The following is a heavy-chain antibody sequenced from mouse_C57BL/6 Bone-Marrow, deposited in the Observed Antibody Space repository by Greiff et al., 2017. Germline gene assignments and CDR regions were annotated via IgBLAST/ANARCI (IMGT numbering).Heavy chain of an antibody. CDR3: ARTYDYDEAMDY. CDR2: IYPGSGNT. CDR1: GYTFTDYY. Sequence: VQLQQSGAELVRPGASVKLSCKASGYTFTDYYINWVKQRPGQGLEWIARIYPGSGNTYYNEKFKGKATLTAEKSSSTAYMQLSSLTSEASAVYFGARTYDYDEAMDYWGQGTSVTVSS. V-gene: IGHV1-76*01. D-gene: IGHD2-4*01. J-gene: IGHJ4*01.